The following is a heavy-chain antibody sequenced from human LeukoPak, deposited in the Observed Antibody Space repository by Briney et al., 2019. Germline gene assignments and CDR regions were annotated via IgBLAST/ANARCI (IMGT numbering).Heavy chain of an antibody. CDR2: ISSSGSTI. V-gene: IGHV3-11*04. CDR1: GFIVSSNY. D-gene: IGHD1-26*01. J-gene: IGHJ4*02. Sequence: GGSLRLSCAASGFIVSSNYMSWIRQAPGKGLEWVSYISSSGSTIYYADSVKGRFTISRDNAKNSLYLQMNSLRAEDTAVYYCARGRATMTPDYWGQGTLVTVSS. CDR3: ARGRATMTPDY.